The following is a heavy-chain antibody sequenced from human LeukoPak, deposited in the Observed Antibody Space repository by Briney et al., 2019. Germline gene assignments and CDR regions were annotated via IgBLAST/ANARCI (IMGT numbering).Heavy chain of an antibody. CDR1: GFTFSSYD. Sequence: GGSLRLSCAASGFTFSSYDMSWVRQAPGKGLEWVSAISGSGGSTYYADSVKGRYTISRDNSKNTLYLQMNSLRAEDTAVYYCAKEGDTTVTILGDYWGQGTLVTVSS. CDR3: AKEGDTTVTILGDY. CDR2: ISGSGGST. J-gene: IGHJ4*02. D-gene: IGHD4-17*01. V-gene: IGHV3-23*01.